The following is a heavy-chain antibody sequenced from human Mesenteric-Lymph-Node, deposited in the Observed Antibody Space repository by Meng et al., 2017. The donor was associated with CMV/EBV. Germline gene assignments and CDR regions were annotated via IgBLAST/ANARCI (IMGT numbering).Heavy chain of an antibody. V-gene: IGHV3-43*01. J-gene: IGHJ4*02. D-gene: IGHD3-3*01. CDR3: ARDLTYDFWSGIDY. Sequence: GESLKISCAASGFTFDDYSMHWVRQAPGKGLECVSLISWDGGNTYYADSVKGRFTISRDNSKNTLYLQMNSLRAEDTAVYYCARDLTYDFWSGIDYWGQGTLVTVSS. CDR1: GFTFDDYS. CDR2: ISWDGGNT.